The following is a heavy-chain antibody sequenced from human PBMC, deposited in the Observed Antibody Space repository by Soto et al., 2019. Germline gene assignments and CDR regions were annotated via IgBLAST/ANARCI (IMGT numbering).Heavy chain of an antibody. D-gene: IGHD3-16*01. CDR2: IYYGGST. V-gene: IGHV4-4*02. Sequence: QVQLQESGPGLVKPSGTLSLTCTVTSGSISSNNWWRWVRQSPVKGLEWLGEIYYGGSTNYNPSVMNRLSISIDTSRNPFSLRLTSVTAADTAVYYCAKDSGSITVRGPFDIWGQGTLVTVSS. CDR3: AKDSGSITVRGPFDI. CDR1: SGSISSNNW. J-gene: IGHJ3*02.